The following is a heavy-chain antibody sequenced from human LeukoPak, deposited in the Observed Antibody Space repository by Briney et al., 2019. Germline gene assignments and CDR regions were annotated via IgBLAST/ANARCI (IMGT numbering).Heavy chain of an antibody. CDR1: GYTFTGYY. D-gene: IGHD6-13*01. CDR3: ARDRHGYFDY. J-gene: IGHJ4*02. CDR2: VNPNSGGT. V-gene: IGHV1-2*02. Sequence: ASVTVSFKASGYTFTGYYIHWVRQAPGQGLEWMGWVNPNSGGTNYARKFQGRVTMTRDTSISTAYMELSRLRSDDTAVYYCARDRHGYFDYWGQGTLVTVSS.